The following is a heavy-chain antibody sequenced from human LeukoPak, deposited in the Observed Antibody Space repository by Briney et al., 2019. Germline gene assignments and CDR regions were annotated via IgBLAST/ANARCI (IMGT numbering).Heavy chain of an antibody. CDR1: GFTFSDYY. J-gene: IGHJ5*02. CDR2: ISSSGSTI. D-gene: IGHD1-26*01. CDR3: ARDRARWELRGFDP. Sequence: KPGGSLRLSCAASGFTFSDYYMSWIRQAPGKGLEWVSYISSSGSTIYYADSVKGRFTISRDNAKNSLYLQMNSLRAEDTAVYYCARDRARWELRGFDPWGQGTLVTVSS. V-gene: IGHV3-11*01.